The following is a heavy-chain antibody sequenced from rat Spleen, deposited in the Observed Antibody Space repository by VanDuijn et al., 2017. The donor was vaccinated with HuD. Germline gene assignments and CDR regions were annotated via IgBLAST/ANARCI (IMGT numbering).Heavy chain of an antibody. CDR3: ARLRYNPFDY. D-gene: IGHD1-5*01. J-gene: IGHJ2*01. Sequence: EVQLVESDGGLVQPGGSLKLSCVVSGFSFSDYYMAWVRQAPTKGLEWVASISTGGGNTYYRGSVKGRFTISRDNAKNTQYLQMDSLRSEDTATYYCARLRYNPFDYWGQGVMVTVSS. V-gene: IGHV5S13*01. CDR1: GFSFSDYY. CDR2: ISTGGGNT.